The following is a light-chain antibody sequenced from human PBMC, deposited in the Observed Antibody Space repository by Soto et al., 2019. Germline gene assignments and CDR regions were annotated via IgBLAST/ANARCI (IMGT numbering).Light chain of an antibody. Sequence: IQLTQSPSSLSASVGDRVIMTCRASQGISSYLAWYQQKPGKAPKLLIYAASNLQSGVPSRFSGSGSGTDFTLTISSLQPEDFATYYCQQANSFPWTFGQGTKVDIK. V-gene: IGKV1-12*01. CDR2: AAS. CDR1: QGISSY. J-gene: IGKJ1*01. CDR3: QQANSFPWT.